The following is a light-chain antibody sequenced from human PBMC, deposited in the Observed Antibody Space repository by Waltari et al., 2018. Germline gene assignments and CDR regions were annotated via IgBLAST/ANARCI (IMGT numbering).Light chain of an antibody. J-gene: IGLJ1*01. CDR2: AVY. CDR3: NSYAGNNSYV. V-gene: IGLV2-8*01. CDR1: SSDIGSSNY. Sequence: QSALTQPPSASGSPGQSVTISCTGTSSDIGSSNYVSWYQQHPGKAPKRIVSAVYRRPSGVPDRFSGYKSGNTASLTVSGLQAEDEADYFCNSYAGNNSYVFGTGTKVTVL.